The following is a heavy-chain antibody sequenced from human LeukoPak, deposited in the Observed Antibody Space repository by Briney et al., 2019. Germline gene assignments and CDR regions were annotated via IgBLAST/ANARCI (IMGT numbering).Heavy chain of an antibody. J-gene: IGHJ4*02. CDR1: GFICSNYA. CDR3: VKGKGIAVTSLDY. V-gene: IGHV3-64D*06. D-gene: IGHD6-19*01. Sequence: GGSLRLSCSASGFICSNYAMHWVRQAPGKGLEYVSAISSNGGSTYYADSVKGRFTISRDNSKNTLYLQMSSLRAEATAVYYCVKGKGIAVTSLDYWGQGTLVTVSS. CDR2: ISSNGGST.